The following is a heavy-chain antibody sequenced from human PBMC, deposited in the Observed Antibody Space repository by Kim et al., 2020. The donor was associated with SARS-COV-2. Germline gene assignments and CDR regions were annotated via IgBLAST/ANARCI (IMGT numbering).Heavy chain of an antibody. CDR2: IYYSGST. CDR1: GGSIRSYN. V-gene: IGHV4-59*13. CDR3: ARGGYCSSNSCYYFDY. D-gene: IGHD2-2*01. Sequence: SETLSLTCTVSGGSIRSYNWSWIRQPPGKGLEWIGYIYYSGSTNYNPSLKSRVTISVDTSKNQFSLKLSSVTAADTAVYYCARGGYCSSNSCYYFDYWGQGTLVTVSS. J-gene: IGHJ4*02.